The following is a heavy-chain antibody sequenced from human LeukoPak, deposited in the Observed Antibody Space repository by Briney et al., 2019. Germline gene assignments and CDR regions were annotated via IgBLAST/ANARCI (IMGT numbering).Heavy chain of an antibody. D-gene: IGHD1-26*01. CDR2: IYSGGST. CDR1: GFTVSSNY. V-gene: IGHV3-66*01. J-gene: IGHJ4*02. CDR3: ARSVGATRNRSYFDY. Sequence: GGSLRLSCAASGFTVSSNYMSWVRQAPGKGLEWVSVIYSGGSTYYADSVKGRFTISRDNSKNTLYLQMNSLRAEDTAVYYCARSVGATRNRSYFDYWGQGTLVTVSS.